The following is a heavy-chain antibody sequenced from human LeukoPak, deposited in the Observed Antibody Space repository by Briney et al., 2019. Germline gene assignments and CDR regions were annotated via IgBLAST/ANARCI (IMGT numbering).Heavy chain of an antibody. CDR1: GFTFSSYA. D-gene: IGHD3-10*01. CDR2: ISGSGGST. CDR3: AQSSPIPSYGSGGFNGDY. J-gene: IGHJ4*02. V-gene: IGHV3-23*01. Sequence: GGSLRLSCAASGFTFSSYAMSWVRQAQGKGLEWVSAISGSGGSTYYADSVKGRFTISRDNSKNTLYLQMNSLRAEDTAVYYCAQSSPIPSYGSGGFNGDYWGQGTLVTVSS.